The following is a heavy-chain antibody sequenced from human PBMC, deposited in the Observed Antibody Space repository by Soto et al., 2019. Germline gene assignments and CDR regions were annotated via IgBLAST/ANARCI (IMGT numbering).Heavy chain of an antibody. J-gene: IGHJ4*02. V-gene: IGHV1-2*02. CDR2: INPNSGGT. D-gene: IGHD5-18*01. CDR1: GYTFTGYY. CDR3: SRLKHTAMVYFDY. Sequence: ASVKVSCKASGYTFTGYYMHWVRQAPGQGLEWMGWINPNSGGTNYAQKFQGRVTMTRDTSISTAYMELSRLRSDDTAVYYCSRLKHTAMVYFDYWGQGTLVTVSS.